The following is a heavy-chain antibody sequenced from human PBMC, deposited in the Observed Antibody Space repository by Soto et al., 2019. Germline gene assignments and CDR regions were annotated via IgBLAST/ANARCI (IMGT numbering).Heavy chain of an antibody. CDR1: GFAFSDFH. V-gene: IGHV3-11*01. J-gene: IGHJ6*02. Sequence: QVQLVESGGGLVKPGGSLRLSCAASGFAFSDFHMSWTRQAPGKGLEWISYISGGGTTVFYADSVKGRFTISRDNAQKSLYLQMDSLTFEDTAIYYCARDREPSVYHGMAVWGQGTTVTVSS. CDR2: ISGGGTTV. CDR3: ARDREPSVYHGMAV.